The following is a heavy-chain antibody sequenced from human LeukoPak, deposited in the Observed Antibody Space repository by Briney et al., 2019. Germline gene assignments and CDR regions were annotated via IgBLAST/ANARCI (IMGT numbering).Heavy chain of an antibody. J-gene: IGHJ6*03. CDR3: AKDPEDCSSTSCYPVYYYMDV. V-gene: IGHV3-23*01. D-gene: IGHD2-2*01. CDR2: ISGSGDNT. Sequence: PGGTLRLSCAASGFSFSNYAMSWVRQAPGKGLDWVSSISGSGDNTYYADSVEGRFTISRDNFKNTLYLQMNSLRAEDTAVYYCAKDPEDCSSTSCYPVYYYMDVWGKGTTVTVSS. CDR1: GFSFSNYA.